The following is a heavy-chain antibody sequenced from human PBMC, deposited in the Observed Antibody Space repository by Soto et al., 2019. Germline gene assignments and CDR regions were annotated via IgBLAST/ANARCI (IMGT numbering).Heavy chain of an antibody. Sequence: GGSLRLSCLASGFTFSDCAMTWVRHVPGRGLEWVASLDGAGGSTYYADSVRGRFTISRDNSQNTLFLQMKRLTVDDTAIYYCAAPRDEYGSGVSWFTYGMDIWGQGTTVT. CDR1: GFTFSDCA. J-gene: IGHJ6*02. CDR3: AAPRDEYGSGVSWFTYGMDI. CDR2: LDGAGGST. D-gene: IGHD3-10*01. V-gene: IGHV3-23*01.